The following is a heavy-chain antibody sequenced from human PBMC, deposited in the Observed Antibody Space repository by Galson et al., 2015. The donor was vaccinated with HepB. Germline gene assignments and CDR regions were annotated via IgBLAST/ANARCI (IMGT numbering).Heavy chain of an antibody. J-gene: IGHJ3*02. CDR1: GLTFSSYS. CDR2: ISSSSSTI. D-gene: IGHD3-22*01. CDR3: ASSYYYDSSGTDDAFEI. V-gene: IGHV3-48*01. Sequence: SLRLSCAASGLTFSSYSMNWVRQAPGKGLEWVSYISSSSSTIYYADSVKGRFTISRDNAKNSLYLQMNSLRAEDTAVYYCASSYYYDSSGTDDAFEIWGQGTMVTVSS.